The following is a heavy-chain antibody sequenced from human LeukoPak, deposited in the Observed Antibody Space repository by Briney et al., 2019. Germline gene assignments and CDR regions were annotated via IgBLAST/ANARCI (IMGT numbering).Heavy chain of an antibody. V-gene: IGHV3-74*01. CDR2: ISTDGSST. J-gene: IGHJ4*02. CDR1: GFTFSSYW. CDR3: VRGNFNGGIDH. Sequence: GGSLRLSCAASGFTFSSYWMHWVRQAPGKGLVWVSRISTDGSSTKYADFVEGRFTISRDNATNTFYLQMNSLRAEDTAAYYCVRGNFNGGIDHWGQGTLVTVSS. D-gene: IGHD2-21*01.